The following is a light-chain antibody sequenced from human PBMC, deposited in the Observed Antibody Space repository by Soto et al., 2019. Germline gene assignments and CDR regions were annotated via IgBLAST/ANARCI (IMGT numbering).Light chain of an antibody. CDR3: QQYHPWPPVT. V-gene: IGKV3D-15*01. Sequence: MTQSPSTLSGSVGDRVTITCRASQTINDNVAWYQQRPGQAPRLLMYGATTRATDIPARFSGGQSGTEFTHTISSLQSEDSAIYYCQQYHPWPPVTFGGGTRVQIK. CDR2: GAT. CDR1: QTINDN. J-gene: IGKJ4*01.